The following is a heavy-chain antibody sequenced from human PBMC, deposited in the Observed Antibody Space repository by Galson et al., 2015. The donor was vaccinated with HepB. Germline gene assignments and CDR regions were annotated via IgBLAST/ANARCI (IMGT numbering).Heavy chain of an antibody. D-gene: IGHD3-3*01. CDR3: ARDYRAEYDFWSGPSLGY. V-gene: IGHV3-21*01. J-gene: IGHJ4*02. CDR2: ISSGSSYI. Sequence: SLRLSCAASGFTFSSYSMNWVRQAPGKGLEWVSSISSGSSYIYHGDSVKGRFTISRDNAKNSLILQMNSLRAEDTAVYYCARDYRAEYDFWSGPSLGYWGQGTLVTVSS. CDR1: GFTFSSYS.